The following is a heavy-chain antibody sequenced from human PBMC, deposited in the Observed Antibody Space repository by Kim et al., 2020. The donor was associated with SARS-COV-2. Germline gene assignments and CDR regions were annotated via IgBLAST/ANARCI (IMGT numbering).Heavy chain of an antibody. CDR1: GYTFTSYG. Sequence: ASVKVSCKASGYTFTSYGISWVRQAPGQGLEWMGWISAYNGNTNYAQKLQGRVTMTTDTSTSTAYMELRSLRSDDTAVYYCARAPRDYYDSSGFHHIDPWGQGTLVTVSS. V-gene: IGHV1-18*01. D-gene: IGHD3-22*01. CDR2: ISAYNGNT. CDR3: ARAPRDYYDSSGFHHIDP. J-gene: IGHJ5*02.